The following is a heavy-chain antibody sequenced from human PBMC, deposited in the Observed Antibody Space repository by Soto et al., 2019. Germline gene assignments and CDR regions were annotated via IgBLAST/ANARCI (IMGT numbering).Heavy chain of an antibody. CDR2: IIPIFGTA. D-gene: IGHD1-26*01. V-gene: IGHV1-69*01. J-gene: IGHJ4*02. Sequence: QVQLVQSGAEVKKPGSSVKVSCKASGGTFSSYAISWVRQAPGQGLEWMGGIIPIFGTANYAQKFQGRVTITAHESTSTAYMELSSLRSEDTAVYYCARRGIHSGSYYSPFDYWGQGTLVTVSS. CDR3: ARRGIHSGSYYSPFDY. CDR1: GGTFSSYA.